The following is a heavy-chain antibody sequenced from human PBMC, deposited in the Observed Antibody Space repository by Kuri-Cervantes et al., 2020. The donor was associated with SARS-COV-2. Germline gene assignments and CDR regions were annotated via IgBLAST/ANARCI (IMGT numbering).Heavy chain of an antibody. CDR1: GFTFSSYG. CDR2: IWYDGSNK. J-gene: IGHJ4*02. D-gene: IGHD2-2*01. V-gene: IGHV3-33*01. CDR3: ARDLVPAAMLDY. Sequence: LSLTCAASGFTFSSYGMHWVRQAPGKGLEWVAVIWYDGSNKYYADSVKGRFTISRDNSKNTLYLQMNSLRAEDTAMYYCARDLVPAAMLDYWGQGTLVTVSS.